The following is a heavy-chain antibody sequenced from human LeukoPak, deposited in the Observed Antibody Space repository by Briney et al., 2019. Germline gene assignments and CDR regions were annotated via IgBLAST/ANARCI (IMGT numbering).Heavy chain of an antibody. J-gene: IGHJ4*02. CDR3: AGERPIRWLYY. CDR2: ISYDGSNK. Sequence: GRSLRLSCAASGFTFSSYAMHWVRQAPGKGLEWVAVISYDGSNKYYADSVKGRFTISRDNSKNTLYLQMNSLRAEDTAVYYCAGERPIRWLYYWGQGTLVTVSS. V-gene: IGHV3-30-3*01. D-gene: IGHD5-12*01. CDR1: GFTFSSYA.